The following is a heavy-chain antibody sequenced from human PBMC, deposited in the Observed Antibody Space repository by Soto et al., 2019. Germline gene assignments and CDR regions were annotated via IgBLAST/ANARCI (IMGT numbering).Heavy chain of an antibody. D-gene: IGHD2-2*01. V-gene: IGHV3-30-3*01. Sequence: QVQLVESGGGVVQPGRSLRLSCAASGFTFSSYAMHWVRQAPGKGLEWVAVISYDGSNKYYADSVKGRFTISRDNSKNTMYLQMKRLRAEDTAVYYCARASGFFCSSTSCPHSMDVWGQGTTVTVSS. CDR2: ISYDGSNK. CDR3: ARASGFFCSSTSCPHSMDV. CDR1: GFTFSSYA. J-gene: IGHJ6*02.